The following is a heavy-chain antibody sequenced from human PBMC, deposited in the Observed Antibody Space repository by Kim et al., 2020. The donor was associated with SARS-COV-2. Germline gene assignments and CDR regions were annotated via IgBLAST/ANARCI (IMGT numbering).Heavy chain of an antibody. Sequence: GGSLRLSCAASGFTFSSYGMHWVRQAPGKGLEWFAVICYVGSNNYYADSVKRRFTISRDNSKHTLFLLISILRAVVTAFFFCASDIATAMVAVLCGMDV. D-gene: IGHD5-18*01. J-gene: IGHJ6*01. CDR1: GFTFSSYG. CDR3: ASDIATAMVAVLCGMDV. V-gene: IGHV3-33*01. CDR2: ICYVGSNN.